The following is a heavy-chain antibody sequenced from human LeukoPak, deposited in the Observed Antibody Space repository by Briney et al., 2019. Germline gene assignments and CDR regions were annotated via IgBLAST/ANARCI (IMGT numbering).Heavy chain of an antibody. V-gene: IGHV4-4*07. CDR2: IYTSGST. D-gene: IGHD4-23*01. CDR3: ARETCTVVTLFDY. CDR1: GGSISSYY. Sequence: PSETLSLTCTVSGGSISSYYWNWIRQPAGKGLEWIGRIYTSGSTNYNPSLKSRVTMSVDTSKNQCSLKLSSVTAADTAVYYCARETCTVVTLFDYWGQGTLATVSS. J-gene: IGHJ4*02.